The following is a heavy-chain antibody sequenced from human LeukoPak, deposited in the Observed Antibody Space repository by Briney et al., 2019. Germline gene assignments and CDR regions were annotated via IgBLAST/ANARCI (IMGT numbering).Heavy chain of an antibody. Sequence: PGGSLRLSCAASGFTFSNYWMHWVRQAPGKGLVWVSRINSDGINTSYADSVKGRFTISRDNAKNTLYLQMNSLRAEDTAVYYCAKVHYYGSGSRFDYWGQGTLVTVSS. V-gene: IGHV3-74*01. D-gene: IGHD3-10*01. CDR2: INSDGINT. J-gene: IGHJ4*02. CDR1: GFTFSNYW. CDR3: AKVHYYGSGSRFDY.